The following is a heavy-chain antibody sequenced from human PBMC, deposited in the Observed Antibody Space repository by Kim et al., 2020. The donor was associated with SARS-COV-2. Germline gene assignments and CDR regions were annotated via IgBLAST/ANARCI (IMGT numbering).Heavy chain of an antibody. CDR1: GYTFTSYD. Sequence: ASVKVSCKASGYTFTSYDINWVRQATGQGLEWMGWMNPNSGNTGYAQKFQGRVTMTRNTSISTAYMELSSLRSEDTAVYYCARLPKGFRGGYGGAYWGQGTLVTVSS. CDR3: ARLPKGFRGGYGGAY. D-gene: IGHD6-25*01. J-gene: IGHJ4*02. CDR2: MNPNSGNT. V-gene: IGHV1-8*01.